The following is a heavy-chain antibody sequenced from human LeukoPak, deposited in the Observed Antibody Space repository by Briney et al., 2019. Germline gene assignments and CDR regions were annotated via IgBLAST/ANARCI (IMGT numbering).Heavy chain of an antibody. D-gene: IGHD2-15*01. Sequence: GGSLRLSCAASGFPFSSYAMTWVRQAPGKGLEWVTSITESGGSTYYADSVKGRFTIFRDNSKNTLYLQMNSLRAEDTALYYCAKDYSSSWQFDPRGQGTLVTVSS. CDR1: GFPFSSYA. J-gene: IGHJ5*02. CDR3: AKDYSSSWQFDP. V-gene: IGHV3-23*01. CDR2: ITESGGST.